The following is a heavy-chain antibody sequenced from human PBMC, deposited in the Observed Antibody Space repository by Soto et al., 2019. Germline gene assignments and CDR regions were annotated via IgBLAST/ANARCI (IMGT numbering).Heavy chain of an antibody. J-gene: IGHJ5*02. CDR3: AHRLSGYYGDYGPAPNWWDP. CDR1: GFSLSTSGVG. D-gene: IGHD4-17*01. Sequence: QITLKESGPTLVKPTQTLTLTCTFSGFSLSTSGVGVGWIRQPPGTALEWLALIYGDDDKRYSPSLKSRLTSTTDTSKGQVVRTIASRDPVDTATYYCAHRLSGYYGDYGPAPNWWDPWCQGALVTVSS. V-gene: IGHV2-5*02. CDR2: IYGDDDK.